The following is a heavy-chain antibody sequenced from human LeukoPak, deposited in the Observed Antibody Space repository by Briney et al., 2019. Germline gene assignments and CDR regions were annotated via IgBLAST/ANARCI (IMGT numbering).Heavy chain of an antibody. J-gene: IGHJ6*03. CDR2: IYYSGST. V-gene: IGHV4-31*03. CDR3: AGGGYYYGSGRLSYYYYYMDV. CDR1: GGSISSGGYY. D-gene: IGHD3-10*01. Sequence: PSQTLSLTCTVSGGSISSGGYYWSWIRQHPGKGLEWIGYIYYSGSTYYNPSLKSRVTISVDTSKNQFSLKLSSVTAAETAVYYCAGGGYYYGSGRLSYYYYYMDVWGKGTTVTVSS.